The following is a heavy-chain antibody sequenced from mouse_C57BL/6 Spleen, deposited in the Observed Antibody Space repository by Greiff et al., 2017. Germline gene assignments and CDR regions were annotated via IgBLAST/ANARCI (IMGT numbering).Heavy chain of an antibody. J-gene: IGHJ3*01. CDR2: IDPSDSET. CDR1: GYTFTSYW. Sequence: QVQLKQPGAELVRPGSSVKLSCKASGYTFTSYWMHWVKQRPIQGLEWIGNIDPSDSETHYNQKFKDKATLTVDKSSSTAYMQLSSLTSEDSAVYYCARSDEGGFAYWGQGTLVTVSA. CDR3: ARSDEGGFAY. V-gene: IGHV1-52*01.